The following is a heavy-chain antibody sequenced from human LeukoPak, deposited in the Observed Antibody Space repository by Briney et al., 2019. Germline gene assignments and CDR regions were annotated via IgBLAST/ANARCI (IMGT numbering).Heavy chain of an antibody. V-gene: IGHV1-69*04. D-gene: IGHD1-26*01. CDR2: IIPILGIA. CDR3: ARSDEGSGSYRN. J-gene: IGHJ4*02. Sequence: SVKVSCKASGGTFSSYAISWVRQAPGQGREWMGRIIPILGIANYAQKFQGRVTITADKATRTAYMELSSLRSEDTAVYYCARSDEGSGSYRNWGQGTLVTVSS. CDR1: GGTFSSYA.